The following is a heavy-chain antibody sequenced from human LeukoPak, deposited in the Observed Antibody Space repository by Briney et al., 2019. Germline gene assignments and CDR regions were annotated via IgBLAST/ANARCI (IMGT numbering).Heavy chain of an antibody. V-gene: IGHV3-48*04. CDR1: GFTFSNYG. Sequence: GGSLRLSCAASGFTFSNYGMNWVRQAPGKGLEWISYISSSGTIYYADSVKGRFTISRDNAKNSLYLQMNSLRAEDTAVYYCANHLACGSTSCPSFDYWGQGTLVTVSS. CDR3: ANHLACGSTSCPSFDY. J-gene: IGHJ4*02. D-gene: IGHD2-2*01. CDR2: ISSSGTI.